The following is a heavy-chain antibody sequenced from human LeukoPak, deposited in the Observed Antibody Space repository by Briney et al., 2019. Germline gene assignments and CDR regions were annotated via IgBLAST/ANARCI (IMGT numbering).Heavy chain of an antibody. CDR1: GFTFSNYW. V-gene: IGHV3-7*01. J-gene: IGHJ4*02. D-gene: IGHD6-13*01. CDR3: ASGRQLGY. Sequence: GGSLSLSCAASGFTFSNYWMMWVRQARGKGREWVTNIKEDGSEKYYVDSVKGRFTISRDNARNSLYLQLNSLRAEDTAVYYCASGRQLGYWGQGTLVTVSS. CDR2: IKEDGSEK.